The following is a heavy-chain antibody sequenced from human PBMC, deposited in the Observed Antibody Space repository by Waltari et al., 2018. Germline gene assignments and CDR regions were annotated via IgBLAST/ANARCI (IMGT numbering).Heavy chain of an antibody. J-gene: IGHJ4*02. Sequence: EVQLVQSGAEVQKPGESPKISCKGSGHIFTSYLIGWVGQVPGKGLAWMGIIYPGDSDTRYSPSFQGQVTISADKSISTAYLQWSSLKASDTAMYYCAKLATPGVEYYFDYWGQGTLVTVSS. CDR3: AKLATPGVEYYFDY. CDR1: GHIFTSYL. D-gene: IGHD5-12*01. CDR2: IYPGDSDT. V-gene: IGHV5-51*01.